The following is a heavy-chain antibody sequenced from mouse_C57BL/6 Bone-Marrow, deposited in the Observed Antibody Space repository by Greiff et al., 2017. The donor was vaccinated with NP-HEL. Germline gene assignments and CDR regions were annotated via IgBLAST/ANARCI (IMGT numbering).Heavy chain of an antibody. D-gene: IGHD3-3*01. CDR1: GYPFTRSG. CDR2: LSIGYGYT. CDR3: ARKGTWERYYDV. V-gene: IGHV1-58*01. Sequence: VQLQQSGAELVRPGSSVKMSCKSSGYPFTRSGLNWVKPRPGPGLEWIGYLSIGYGYTEYHEKFTGKATLTSDTSSSPAYIQLSSLSSEAPAIFCGARKGTWERYYDVWGKGTTVTVSS. J-gene: IGHJ1*03.